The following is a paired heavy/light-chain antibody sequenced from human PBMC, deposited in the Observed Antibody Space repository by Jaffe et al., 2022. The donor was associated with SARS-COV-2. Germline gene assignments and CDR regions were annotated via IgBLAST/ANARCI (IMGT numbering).Heavy chain of an antibody. J-gene: IGHJ4*02. Sequence: QVQLQQSGPGLMKPSQTLSLTCTISGDSVSTNTASWNWIRQSPSRGLEWLGRTYYRSKWFNDYAVSVKGRITINTDTSKNHFSLQLNSVTPEDSAVYYCASTGRYFDTNGYYYFDYWGQGTLVTVSS. D-gene: IGHD3-22*01. CDR3: ASTGRYFDTNGYYYFDY. V-gene: IGHV6-1*01. CDR2: TYYRSKWFN. CDR1: GDSVSTNTAS.
Light chain of an antibody. CDR3: QQATSFPYT. Sequence: DIQMTQSPSSVSASVGDRVTITCRASQGIGIWLAWYQHKPGKAPKLLIYAASSLQSGVPSRFSGSGSGTDFTLTISSLQPEDFATYYCQQATSFPYTFGQGTKLEVK. V-gene: IGKV1-12*02. CDR2: AAS. CDR1: QGIGIW. J-gene: IGKJ2*01.